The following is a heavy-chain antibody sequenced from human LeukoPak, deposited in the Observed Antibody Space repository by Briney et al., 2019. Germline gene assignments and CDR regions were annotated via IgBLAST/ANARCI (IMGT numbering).Heavy chain of an antibody. J-gene: IGHJ4*02. Sequence: GGSLRLSCAASGFTFSSYSMNWVRQAPGKGLEWVSYISSSSSTIFYADSVEGRFTISRDNAKNSLYLQMNSLRAEDRAVYYCARESRIVVVPAASDYWGQGTLVTVSS. CDR2: ISSSSSTI. D-gene: IGHD2-2*01. CDR3: ARESRIVVVPAASDY. V-gene: IGHV3-48*01. CDR1: GFTFSSYS.